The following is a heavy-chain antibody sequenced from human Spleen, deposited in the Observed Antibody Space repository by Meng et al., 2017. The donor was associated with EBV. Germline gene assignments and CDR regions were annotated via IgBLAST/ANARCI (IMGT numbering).Heavy chain of an antibody. Sequence: VQLQASGPGLVKASKTLSLTCAVSGDSFGSGGYYWTWIRQPPGKGLEWIGYISYTGNTDYNPSLKSRVTMSVDTSGNRFSLNLSSVTAADTAVYYCARDSPVSHFDFWGQGTLVTVSS. J-gene: IGHJ4*02. V-gene: IGHV4-30-4*01. D-gene: IGHD3-22*01. CDR1: GDSFGSGGYY. CDR3: ARDSPVSHFDF. CDR2: ISYTGNT.